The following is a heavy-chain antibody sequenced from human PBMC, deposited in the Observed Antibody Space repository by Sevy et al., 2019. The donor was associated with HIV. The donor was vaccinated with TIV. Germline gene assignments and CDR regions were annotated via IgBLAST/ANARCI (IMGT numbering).Heavy chain of an antibody. Sequence: GGSLRLSCAASGFTFSTYWMNWVRQAPGKGLEWVANIKQDGSGKNYVDSVKGRFTIPRDNARNSLFLELNSLKVEDTVVYYCATDLFSSSSADVFDIWGQGTMVTVSS. CDR1: GFTFSTYW. D-gene: IGHD6-6*01. CDR2: IKQDGSGK. CDR3: ATDLFSSSSADVFDI. V-gene: IGHV3-7*01. J-gene: IGHJ3*02.